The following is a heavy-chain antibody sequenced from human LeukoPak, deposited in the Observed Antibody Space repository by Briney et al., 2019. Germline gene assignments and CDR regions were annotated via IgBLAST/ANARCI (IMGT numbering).Heavy chain of an antibody. D-gene: IGHD2-21*01. CDR1: GGSLSGFY. CDR3: ARLGLRIETHSIPDY. Sequence: SETLSLTCTASGGSLSGFYWSWVRQPPGKGLECIGDIHYSGSTNYVPSPKSRARISLDTSKNQFSLSLNSMTAADTAVYYCARLGLRIETHSIPDYWGLGTLVTVSS. J-gene: IGHJ4*02. V-gene: IGHV4-59*08. CDR2: IHYSGST.